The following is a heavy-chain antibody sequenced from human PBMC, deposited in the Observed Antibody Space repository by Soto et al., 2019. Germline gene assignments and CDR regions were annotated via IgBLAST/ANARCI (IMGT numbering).Heavy chain of an antibody. J-gene: IGHJ4*02. V-gene: IGHV6-1*01. Sequence: SQTLSLTCAISGDSVSSNSAAWNWIRQSPSRCLEWLGRTYYRSKWYNDYAVSVKSRITITPDTSKNQFTLQLNSVTPEDTEVYYWARGGRTGELHFDYGGQGTLVTVSS. CDR3: ARGGRTGELHFDY. CDR1: GDSVSSNSAA. D-gene: IGHD1-26*01. CDR2: TYYRSKWYN.